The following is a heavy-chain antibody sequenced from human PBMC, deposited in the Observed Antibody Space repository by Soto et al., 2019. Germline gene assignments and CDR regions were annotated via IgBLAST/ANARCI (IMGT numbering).Heavy chain of an antibody. D-gene: IGHD2-15*01. Sequence: ASVKVSCKASGYTYTSHAIHWVRQAPGQRLEWMGWINAGNGNTKYSQRFQGRITITRDTSASTAYMELSSLRSEDTAVYYCARDILFDYWGQGTLVTVSS. CDR1: GYTYTSHA. CDR3: ARDILFDY. CDR2: INAGNGNT. V-gene: IGHV1-3*01. J-gene: IGHJ4*02.